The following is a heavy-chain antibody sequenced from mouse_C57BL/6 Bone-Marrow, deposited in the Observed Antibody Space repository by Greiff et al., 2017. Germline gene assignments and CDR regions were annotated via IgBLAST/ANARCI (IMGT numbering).Heavy chain of an antibody. Sequence: VMLVESGAELVRPGASVKLSCKASGYTFTDYYINWVKQRPGQGLEWIARIYPGSGNTYYNEKFKGKATLTAEKSSSTAYMQLSSLTSEDSAVYFCARETIYGSSLWYFDVWGTGTTVTVSS. D-gene: IGHD1-1*01. CDR2: IYPGSGNT. CDR1: GYTFTDYY. J-gene: IGHJ1*03. V-gene: IGHV1-76*01. CDR3: ARETIYGSSLWYFDV.